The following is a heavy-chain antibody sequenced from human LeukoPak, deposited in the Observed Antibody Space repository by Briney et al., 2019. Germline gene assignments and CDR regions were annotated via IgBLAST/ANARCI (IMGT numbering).Heavy chain of an antibody. D-gene: IGHD5-18*01. V-gene: IGHV3-48*03. CDR2: ISSSGSTI. CDR3: CGSVLYSSYYFDY. Sequence: GGSLRLSCAASGFTVSSDYMNWVRQAPGKGLEWVSYISSSGSTIYYADSVKGRFTISRDNAKNSLYLQMNSLRAEDTAVYYCCGSVLYSSYYFDYWGQGTLVTVSS. J-gene: IGHJ4*02. CDR1: GFTVSSDY.